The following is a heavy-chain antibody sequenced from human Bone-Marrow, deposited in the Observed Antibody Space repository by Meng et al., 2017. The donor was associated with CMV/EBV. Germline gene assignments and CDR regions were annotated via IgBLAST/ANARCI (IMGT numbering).Heavy chain of an antibody. V-gene: IGHV3-13*01. J-gene: IGHJ6*01. CDR3: ARGWSSGWPYYYYYGMDV. CDR2: IGTAGDT. CDR1: GFTFSSYD. D-gene: IGHD6-19*01. Sequence: GESLKISCAASGFTFSSYDMHWVRQATGKGLEWVSAIGTAGDTYYPGSVKGRFTISRENAKNSLYLQMNRLRAGDTAVYYCARGWSSGWPYYYYYGMDVWGQGTTVTVSS.